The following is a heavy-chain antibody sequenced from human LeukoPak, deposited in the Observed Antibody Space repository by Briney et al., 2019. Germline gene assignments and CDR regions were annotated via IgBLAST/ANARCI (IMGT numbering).Heavy chain of an antibody. CDR2: ISSNGGST. V-gene: IGHV3-64D*06. CDR3: VKDRSMVRGVIIYYFDC. D-gene: IGHD3-10*01. CDR1: GFTFSSYA. J-gene: IGHJ4*02. Sequence: GGSLRLSCSASGFTFSSYAMHWVRQAPGKGLEYVSAISSNGGSTYYADSVKGRFTISRDNSKNTLYLQMSSLRAEDTAVYYCVKDRSMVRGVIIYYFDCWGQGTLVTVSS.